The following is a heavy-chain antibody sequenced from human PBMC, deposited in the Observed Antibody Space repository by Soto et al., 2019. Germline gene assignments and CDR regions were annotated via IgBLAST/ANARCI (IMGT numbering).Heavy chain of an antibody. CDR3: ARVQMATWYFDH. V-gene: IGHV4-59*11. CDR1: GGSINNHY. CDR2: IHYSGTH. Sequence: LSLTCYVSGGSINNHYWSWVRQPPGKGLEWIGYIHYSGTHNYNPSLESRLTISVDTSKNQFSLSLSSVTAADTAVYYCARVQMATWYFDHCGQGTFVTVYS. D-gene: IGHD5-12*01. J-gene: IGHJ4*02.